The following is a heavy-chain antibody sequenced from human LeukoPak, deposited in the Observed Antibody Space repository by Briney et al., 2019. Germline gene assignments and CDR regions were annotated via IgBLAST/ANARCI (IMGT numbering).Heavy chain of an antibody. D-gene: IGHD6-13*01. CDR1: GGSISSYY. Sequence: SETLSLTCTVSGGSISSYYWSWIRQPPGKGLEWIGSIHYSGSTYYNPSLKSRVTISVDTSKDQFSLKLSSVTAADTAVYYCARCEAAAESPIDYWGQGTLVTVSS. CDR2: IHYSGST. J-gene: IGHJ4*02. V-gene: IGHV4-59*05. CDR3: ARCEAAAESPIDY.